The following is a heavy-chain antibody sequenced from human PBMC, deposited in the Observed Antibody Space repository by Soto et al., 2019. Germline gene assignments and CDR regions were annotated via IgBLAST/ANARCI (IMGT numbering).Heavy chain of an antibody. CDR1: GASRSNYH. CDR3: ALGGFNYGRPFDF. CDR2: IYYSGT. D-gene: IGHD5-18*01. Sequence: XTLSLPCTVSGASRSNYHWNWIRQPPGKGLELIGYIYYSGTYYNPSLTSRVSMSLDTSKTQFSLNLKSVKTSDTAVYFCALGGFNYGRPFDFWGHGTQGPVS. V-gene: IGHV4-59*01. J-gene: IGHJ4*01.